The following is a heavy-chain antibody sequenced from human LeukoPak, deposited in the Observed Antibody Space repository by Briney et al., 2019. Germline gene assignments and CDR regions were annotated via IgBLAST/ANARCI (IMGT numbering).Heavy chain of an antibody. D-gene: IGHD3-22*01. CDR2: ISYDGSNK. CDR3: TRVARDHSDSKSLRFDP. J-gene: IGHJ5*02. Sequence: PGRSLKLSCAASGFTFSSYGMHWVRQAPGKGLEWVAVISYDGSNKYYADSVKGRFTISRGNAKNTLYLQMNSLRAEDTAVYYCTRVARDHSDSKSLRFDPWGQGILVTVSS. CDR1: GFTFSSYG. V-gene: IGHV3-30*03.